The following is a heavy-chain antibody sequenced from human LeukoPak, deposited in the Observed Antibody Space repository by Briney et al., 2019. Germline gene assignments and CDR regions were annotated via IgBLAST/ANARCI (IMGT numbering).Heavy chain of an antibody. J-gene: IGHJ4*02. V-gene: IGHV1-69*01. Sequence: SVKVSCKASGGTFSSYAISWVRRAPGQGLEWMGGIIPIFGTANHAQKFQGRVTITADESTSTAYMELSSLRSEDTAVYYCARGKVAATPARFDYWGQGTLVTVSS. CDR3: ARGKVAATPARFDY. CDR1: GGTFSSYA. D-gene: IGHD2-15*01. CDR2: IIPIFGTA.